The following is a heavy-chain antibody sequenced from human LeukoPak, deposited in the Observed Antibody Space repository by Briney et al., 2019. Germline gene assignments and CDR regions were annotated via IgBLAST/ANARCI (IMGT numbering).Heavy chain of an antibody. CDR2: IYSGGST. V-gene: IGHV3-53*04. J-gene: IGHJ4*02. D-gene: IGHD7-27*01. Sequence: PGGSRRPSGAASGFTVSSNYMSWVRQAPGKGLEWVSVIYSGGSTYYADSVKGRFTISRHNSKNTLYLQMNSLRAEDTAVYYCARNMGTKFDYWGQGTLVTVSS. CDR1: GFTVSSNY. CDR3: ARNMGTKFDY.